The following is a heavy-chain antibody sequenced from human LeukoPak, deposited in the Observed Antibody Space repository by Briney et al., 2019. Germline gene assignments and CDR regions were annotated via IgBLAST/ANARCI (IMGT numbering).Heavy chain of an antibody. CDR2: INHSGST. D-gene: IGHD3-9*01. V-gene: IGHV4-34*01. J-gene: IGHJ4*02. CDR3: ARRKRYFDWLPFDY. Sequence: SETLSLTCAVYGGSFSGYYWSWIRQPPGKGLEWIGEINHSGSTNYNPSPKSRVAISVDTSKNQFSLKLSSVTAADTAVYYCARRKRYFDWLPFDYWGQGTLVTVSS. CDR1: GGSFSGYY.